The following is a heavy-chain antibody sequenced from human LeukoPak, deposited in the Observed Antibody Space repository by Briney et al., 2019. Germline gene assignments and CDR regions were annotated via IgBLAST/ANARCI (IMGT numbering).Heavy chain of an antibody. D-gene: IGHD3-10*01. CDR2: IYYSGST. Sequence: PSQTLSLTCTVSGVSISSGGYYWSWIRQHPGKGLEWIGYIYYSGSTYYNPSLKSRVTISVDTSKNQFSLKLSSVTAADTAVYYCARVYNEFGELLGYFDYWGQGTLVTVSS. J-gene: IGHJ4*02. CDR3: ARVYNEFGELLGYFDY. CDR1: GVSISSGGYY. V-gene: IGHV4-31*03.